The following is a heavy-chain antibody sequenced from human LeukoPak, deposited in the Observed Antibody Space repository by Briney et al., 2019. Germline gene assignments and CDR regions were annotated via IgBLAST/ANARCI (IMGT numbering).Heavy chain of an antibody. CDR1: GYFVSGAPYY. Sequence: SETLSLTCTVSGYFVSGAPYYWGWIRQPPGQGLEWIGYIYYTGTTTYNPSFKSRVTMSIDTSKNQFSLKLTSVTAADTAVYFCARDGGFEAAYGTSTYYYGMTSGAKGPRSPSP. J-gene: IGHJ6*02. D-gene: IGHD6-13*01. V-gene: IGHV4-61*01. CDR3: ARDGGFEAAYGTSTYYYGMTS. CDR2: IYYTGTT.